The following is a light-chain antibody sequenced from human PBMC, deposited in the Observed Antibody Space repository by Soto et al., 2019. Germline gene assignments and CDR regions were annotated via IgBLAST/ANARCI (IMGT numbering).Light chain of an antibody. Sequence: EIVLTQSPATLSLSPGDRATLSCRASQSIGTYVNWFQQKPGQPPRLLIYAASTRVTGIPYRISGSGSGTDFSLTISSLEPEDSAVYYCQQNSNLQATFGQGTKVEIK. CDR1: QSIGTY. CDR3: QQNSNLQAT. CDR2: AAS. J-gene: IGKJ1*01. V-gene: IGKV3-11*01.